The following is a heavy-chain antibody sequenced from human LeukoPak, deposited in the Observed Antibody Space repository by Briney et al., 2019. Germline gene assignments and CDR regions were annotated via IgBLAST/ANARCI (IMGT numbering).Heavy chain of an antibody. D-gene: IGHD3-3*02. J-gene: IGHJ4*02. Sequence: PGGSLRLSCAASGFTFSSYWMSWVRQAPGKGLEWVANIKQDGSEKYYVDSVEGRFTISRDNSKNTLYLQMKTLKAEDTAVYYCARDLHPRLAGFFDYWGQGTLVTVSS. CDR1: GFTFSSYW. CDR3: ARDLHPRLAGFFDY. CDR2: IKQDGSEK. V-gene: IGHV3-7*03.